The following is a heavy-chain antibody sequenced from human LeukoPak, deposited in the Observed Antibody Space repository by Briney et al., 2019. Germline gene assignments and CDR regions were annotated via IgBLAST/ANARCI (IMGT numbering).Heavy chain of an antibody. D-gene: IGHD5-12*01. V-gene: IGHV4-61*02. J-gene: IGHJ2*01. CDR3: AREVGTAGYFDL. CDR2: IYTSGST. CDR1: GGSISSGNYY. Sequence: PSQTLSLTCTVSGGSISSGNYYWSWIRQPAGKGLEWIGRIYTSGSTNYNPSLKSRVTISVDTSKNQFSLKLSSVTAADTAVYSCAREVGTAGYFDLWGRGTLVTVSS.